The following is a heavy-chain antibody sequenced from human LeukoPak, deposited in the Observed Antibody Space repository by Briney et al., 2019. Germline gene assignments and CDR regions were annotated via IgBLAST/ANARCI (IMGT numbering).Heavy chain of an antibody. D-gene: IGHD5-24*01. CDR1: GGSISSSSYY. Sequence: SETLSPTCTVSGGSISSSSYYWGWIRQPPGKGLEWIGSIYYSGSTYYNPSLKSRVTISVDTSKNHLALQLSSVTAADTAVYYCARHQGWLQWEYWGQGTLVTVSS. J-gene: IGHJ4*02. CDR3: ARHQGWLQWEY. V-gene: IGHV4-39*06. CDR2: IYYSGST.